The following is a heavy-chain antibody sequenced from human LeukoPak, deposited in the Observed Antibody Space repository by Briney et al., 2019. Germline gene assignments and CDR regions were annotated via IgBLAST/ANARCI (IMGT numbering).Heavy chain of an antibody. D-gene: IGHD4-11*01. CDR3: AALLTTVTTGWFDP. CDR1: GFTFTSSA. CDR2: IVVGSGNT. V-gene: IGHV1-58*01. Sequence: VASVKVSCKASGFTFTSSAVQWVRRARGQRLEWIGWIVVGSGNTNYAQKFQERVTITRDMSTSTAYMELSSLRSEDTAVYYCAALLTTVTTGWFDPWGQGTLVTVSS. J-gene: IGHJ5*02.